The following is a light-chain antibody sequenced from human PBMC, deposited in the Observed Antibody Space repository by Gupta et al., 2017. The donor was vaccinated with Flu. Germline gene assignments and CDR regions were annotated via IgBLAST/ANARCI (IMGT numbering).Light chain of an antibody. V-gene: IGKV3-15*01. Sequence: IVMTQSPATLSVSPGERATPSCRASNSVSSNLAWYQQKPAEAPRLLISDASTRATGIPARFSGSGCGTEFTPTIISLQSEDFAGYYCQQYNNWPGWTFGQGTKVEIK. J-gene: IGKJ1*01. CDR3: QQYNNWPGWT. CDR1: NSVSSN. CDR2: DAS.